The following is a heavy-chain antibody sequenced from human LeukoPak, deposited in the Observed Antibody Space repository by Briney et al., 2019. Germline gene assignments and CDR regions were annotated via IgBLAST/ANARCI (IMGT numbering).Heavy chain of an antibody. V-gene: IGHV3-30*03. CDR2: ISYDGSNK. Sequence: GRSLRLSCAASGFTFSSYGMHWVRQAPGKGLEWVAVISYDGSNKYYADSVKGRFTISRDNSKNTLYLQMNSLRSEDTAVYYCARDPDYGGKRGDYWGQGTLVTVSS. J-gene: IGHJ4*02. CDR3: ARDPDYGGKRGDY. CDR1: GFTFSSYG. D-gene: IGHD4-23*01.